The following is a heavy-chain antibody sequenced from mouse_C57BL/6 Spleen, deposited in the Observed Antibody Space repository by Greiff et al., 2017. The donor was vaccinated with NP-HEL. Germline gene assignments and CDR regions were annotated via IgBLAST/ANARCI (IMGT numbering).Heavy chain of an antibody. D-gene: IGHD1-1*01. CDR3: AREGTTVVALGPFDY. V-gene: IGHV1-80*01. Sequence: QVQLKQSGAELVKPGASVKISCKASGYAFSSYWMNWVKQRPGKGLEWIGQIYPGDGDTNYNGKFKGKATLTAAKSSSTAYMQLSSLTSEDSAVYFCAREGTTVVALGPFDYWGQGTTLTVSS. CDR1: GYAFSSYW. J-gene: IGHJ2*01. CDR2: IYPGDGDT.